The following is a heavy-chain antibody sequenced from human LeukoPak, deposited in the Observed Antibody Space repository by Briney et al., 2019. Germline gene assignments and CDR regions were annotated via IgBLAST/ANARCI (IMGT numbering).Heavy chain of an antibody. V-gene: IGHV1-69*01. Sequence: ASVKVSCKASGGTFSSYAISWVRQAPGQGLEWMGGIIPIFGTANYAQKFQGRVTITADESTSTAYMELSSLRSEDTAVYDCVLNSRMVRDDAFDIWGQGTMVTVSS. J-gene: IGHJ3*02. CDR1: GGTFSSYA. D-gene: IGHD3-10*01. CDR3: VLNSRMVRDDAFDI. CDR2: IIPIFGTA.